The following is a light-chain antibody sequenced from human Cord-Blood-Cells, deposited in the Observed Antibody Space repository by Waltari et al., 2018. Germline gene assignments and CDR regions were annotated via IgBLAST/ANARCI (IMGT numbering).Light chain of an antibody. Sequence: EIVMTQSPATLSVSPGERATLYCRASQSVSSNLAWYQQKPGQAPRLLIYGASTRATGIPARFSGSGSGTEFTLTISSLQSEDFAVYYCQQYNNWPSFTFGPGTKVDIK. CDR3: QQYNNWPSFT. CDR2: GAS. CDR1: QSVSSN. J-gene: IGKJ3*01. V-gene: IGKV3-15*01.